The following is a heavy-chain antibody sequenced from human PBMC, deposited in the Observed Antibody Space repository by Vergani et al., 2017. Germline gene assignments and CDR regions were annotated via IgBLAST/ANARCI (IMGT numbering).Heavy chain of an antibody. CDR2: IYYSGST. D-gene: IGHD2-2*03. CDR1: GGSISSYY. J-gene: IGHJ6*02. CDR3: ARGRSPTLDIVVVPAARKRAYYYYGMDV. V-gene: IGHV4-59*01. Sequence: QVQLQESGPGLVKPSETLSLTCTVSGGSISSYYWSWIRQPPGKGLEWIGYIYYSGSTNYNPSLKSRVTISVDTSKNQFSLKLSSVTAADTAVYYCARGRSPTLDIVVVPAARKRAYYYYGMDVWGQGTTVTVSS.